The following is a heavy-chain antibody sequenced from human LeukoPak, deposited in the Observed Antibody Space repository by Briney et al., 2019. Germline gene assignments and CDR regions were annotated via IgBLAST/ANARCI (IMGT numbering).Heavy chain of an antibody. J-gene: IGHJ3*02. V-gene: IGHV1-69*05. CDR3: ARHYYDSSGYYRNAFDI. D-gene: IGHD3-22*01. CDR1: GGPFSSYA. CDR2: IIPIFGTA. Sequence: GSSVKVSCKASGGPFSSYASSWVRQAPGQGLEWMGGIIPIFGTATYAQKFQGRVTITTDESTSTAYMELSSLRSEDTAVYYCARHYYDSSGYYRNAFDIWGQGTMVTVSS.